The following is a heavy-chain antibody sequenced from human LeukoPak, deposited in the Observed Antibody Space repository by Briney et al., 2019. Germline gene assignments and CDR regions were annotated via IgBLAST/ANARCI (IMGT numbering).Heavy chain of an antibody. CDR1: GGSINSDY. CDR3: ARLGKTYYYVSGGYYLYDYFDT. D-gene: IGHD3-22*01. J-gene: IGHJ4*02. V-gene: IGHV4-59*08. CDR2: TYNSGST. Sequence: SETLSLTCTVSGGSINSDYWGWIRQPPGKGLEWIGDTYNSGSTNYNPSLKSRVTTSLDPSMNQFSLKLSYVTAADTAVYYCARLGKTYYYVSGGYYLYDYFDTWGLGALVTVSS.